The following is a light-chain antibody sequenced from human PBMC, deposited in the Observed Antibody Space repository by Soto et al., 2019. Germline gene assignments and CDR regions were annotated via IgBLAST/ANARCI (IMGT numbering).Light chain of an antibody. V-gene: IGKV3-11*01. CDR2: DAS. Sequence: EIVLTQSPATLSLFPGERATLSCRASQSVSNYLAWYQQKVGQAPRLLIYDASNRATGIPARFSGSGSGTDFTLTISSLEPEDFAVYYCQQRSNWPPITFGQGTRLEIK. J-gene: IGKJ5*01. CDR1: QSVSNY. CDR3: QQRSNWPPIT.